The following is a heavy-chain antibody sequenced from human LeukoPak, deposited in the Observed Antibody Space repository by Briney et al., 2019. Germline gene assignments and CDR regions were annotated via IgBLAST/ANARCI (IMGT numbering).Heavy chain of an antibody. CDR1: GFTFSSYA. V-gene: IGHV3-23*01. J-gene: IGHJ6*02. CDR3: AKGLYDYALDV. CDR2: IGARDGRT. Sequence: GGSLRLSCAASGFTFSSYAMSWVRQAPGKGLDWVALIGARDGRTYYADPVKGRFTISRDNFKNTLYLQMNSLRAEDTAIYYCAKGLYDYALDVWGQGTAVTVSS.